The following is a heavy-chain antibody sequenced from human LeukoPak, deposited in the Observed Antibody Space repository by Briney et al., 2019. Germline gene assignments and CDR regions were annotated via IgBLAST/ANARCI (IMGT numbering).Heavy chain of an antibody. CDR2: IYYSGST. V-gene: IGHV4-59*01. CDR1: GGSISSYY. J-gene: IGHJ5*02. CDR3: ARDHVNWGNWFDP. Sequence: PSETLSLTCTVSGGSISSYYWSWIRQPPGKGLEWIGYIYYSGSTNYNPSLKSRVTISVDTSKNQSSLKLSSVTAADTAVYYCARDHVNWGNWFDPWGQGTLVTVSS. D-gene: IGHD7-27*01.